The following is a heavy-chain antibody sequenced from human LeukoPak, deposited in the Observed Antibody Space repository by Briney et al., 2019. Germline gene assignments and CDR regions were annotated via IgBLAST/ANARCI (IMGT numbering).Heavy chain of an antibody. CDR3: ARGAVSSTSLFDP. J-gene: IGHJ5*02. CDR1: GFTFSAYL. CDR2: IHSDGSSI. D-gene: IGHD2-2*01. V-gene: IGHV3-74*01. Sequence: GGSLRLSCAASGFTFSAYLMHWVRQVPGKGLVWVSRIHSDGSSIRYADSVKGRFTISRDNAKNTLYLQMNSLRVEDTAVYYCARGAVSSTSLFDPWGQGTLVTVSS.